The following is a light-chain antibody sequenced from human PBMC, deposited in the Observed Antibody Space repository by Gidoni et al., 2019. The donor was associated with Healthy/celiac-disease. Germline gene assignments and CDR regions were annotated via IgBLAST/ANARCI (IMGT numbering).Light chain of an antibody. V-gene: IGKV1-39*01. Sequence: DIQMTQSPSSLSASVGDRVTITCRASQSISSYLNWYQQKPGKAPKLLIYAASSLQSGVPSRFSGSGSGTDFTLTISRLQPDDFATYYCQQSYSTPPTFGQGTQLEIK. J-gene: IGKJ2*01. CDR3: QQSYSTPPT. CDR1: QSISSY. CDR2: AAS.